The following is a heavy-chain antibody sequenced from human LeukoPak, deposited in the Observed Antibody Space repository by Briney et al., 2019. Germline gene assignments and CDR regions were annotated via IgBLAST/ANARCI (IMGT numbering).Heavy chain of an antibody. J-gene: IGHJ6*02. CDR2: IYHSGST. Sequence: SQTLSLTCAVSGGSISSGGYSWSWIRQPPGKGLEWIGYIYHSGSTYYNPSLKSRVTTSVDRSKNQFSLKLGSVTAADTAVYYCARDGSIRGYYYGMDVWGQETTVTVSS. CDR1: GGSISSGGYS. CDR3: ARDGSIRGYYYGMDV. V-gene: IGHV4-30-2*01. D-gene: IGHD1-26*01.